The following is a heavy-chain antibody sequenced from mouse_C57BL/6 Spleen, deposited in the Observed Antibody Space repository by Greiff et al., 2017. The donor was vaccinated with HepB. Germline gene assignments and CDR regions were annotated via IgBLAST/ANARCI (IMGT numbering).Heavy chain of an antibody. V-gene: IGHV3-5*01. J-gene: IGHJ1*03. Sequence: EVKLQESGPGLVKPSQTVFLTCTVTGISITTGNYRWSWIRQFPGNKLEWIGYIYYSGTITYNPSLTSRTTITRDTPKNQFSLEMNSLNAEDTATYYCARESIPYYYGSSYWYFDVWGTGTTVTVSS. CDR3: ARESIPYYYGSSYWYFDV. D-gene: IGHD1-1*01. CDR2: IYYSGTI. CDR1: GISITTGNYR.